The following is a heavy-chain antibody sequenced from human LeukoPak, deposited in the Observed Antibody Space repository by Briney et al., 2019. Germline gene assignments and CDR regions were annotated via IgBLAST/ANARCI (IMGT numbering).Heavy chain of an antibody. Sequence: ASVKVSCKASGYTFTTYDINWVRQATGQGLEWMGWMNPNSGNTGYAQKFQGRVTMTRDTSISTAYLELSNLRSEDTAVYYCARDFFNNYDRGTWGQGTLVTASS. V-gene: IGHV1-8*01. CDR2: MNPNSGNT. J-gene: IGHJ5*02. CDR3: ARDFFNNYDRGT. D-gene: IGHD3-22*01. CDR1: GYTFTTYD.